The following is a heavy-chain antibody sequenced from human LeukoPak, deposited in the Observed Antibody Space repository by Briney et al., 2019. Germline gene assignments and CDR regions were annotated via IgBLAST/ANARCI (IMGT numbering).Heavy chain of an antibody. Sequence: QPGGSLRLSCAASGFTFSSSEMNWVRQAPGKGLEWLSYISSGGSSRYYADSVKGRFTISRDNAKNSLYLQMNSLRAEDTAVYYCARDYCSGRCCYDYCGQGTLVTVSS. CDR3: ARDYCSGRCCYDY. V-gene: IGHV3-48*03. CDR1: GFTFSSSE. D-gene: IGHD2-15*01. CDR2: ISSGGSSR. J-gene: IGHJ4*02.